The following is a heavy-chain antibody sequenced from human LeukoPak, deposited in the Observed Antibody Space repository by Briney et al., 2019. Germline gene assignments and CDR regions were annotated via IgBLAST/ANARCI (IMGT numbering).Heavy chain of an antibody. Sequence: PSETLSLTCTVSGGSITNHFWNWVRQPAGKGLEWIGRFYSSENTKYNPSLKSRVTMSVDTSENQFSLRLNSVTAADTAVYYCVRGVVPPPFSYYYYMDVWGKGTTITVSS. CDR3: VRGVVPPPFSYYYYMDV. CDR2: FYSSENT. D-gene: IGHD2-2*01. CDR1: GGSITNHF. V-gene: IGHV4-4*07. J-gene: IGHJ6*03.